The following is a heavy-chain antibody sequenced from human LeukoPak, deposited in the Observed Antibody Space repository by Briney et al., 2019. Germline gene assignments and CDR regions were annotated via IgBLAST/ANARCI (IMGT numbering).Heavy chain of an antibody. V-gene: IGHV4-34*01. CDR1: GGSFSGYY. Sequence: SETLSLTCAVYGGSFSGYYWSWIRQPPGKELEWIGEINHSGSTHYNPSLKSRVTISVDTSKNQFSLKLSSVTAADTAVYYCARRNERRAPGAFDIWGQGTMVTVSS. CDR3: ARRNERRAPGAFDI. D-gene: IGHD1-1*01. J-gene: IGHJ3*02. CDR2: INHSGST.